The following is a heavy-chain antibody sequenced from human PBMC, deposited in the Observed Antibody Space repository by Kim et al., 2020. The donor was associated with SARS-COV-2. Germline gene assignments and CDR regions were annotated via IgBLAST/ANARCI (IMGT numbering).Heavy chain of an antibody. Sequence: ASVKVSCKASGYTFTSYDINWVRQATGQGLEWMGWMNPNSGNTGYAQKFQGRVTMTRNTSISTAYMELSSLRSEDTAVYYCASVLGTGPYSYDSLGYYYGMDVWGQGTTVTVSS. D-gene: IGHD5-18*01. CDR1: GYTFTSYD. V-gene: IGHV1-8*01. CDR3: ASVLGTGPYSYDSLGYYYGMDV. CDR2: MNPNSGNT. J-gene: IGHJ6*02.